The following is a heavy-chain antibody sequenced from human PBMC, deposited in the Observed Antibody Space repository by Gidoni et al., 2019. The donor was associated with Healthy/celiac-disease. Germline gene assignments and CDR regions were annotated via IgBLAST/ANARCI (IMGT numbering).Heavy chain of an antibody. V-gene: IGHV1-69*01. CDR3: ARVDIVVVPAATDSYYYYGMDV. D-gene: IGHD2-2*03. CDR2: IIPIFGTA. Sequence: PGQGLEVMGGIIPIFGTATYAQKFQGRVTIPADESTSTAYMELSSLGSEDTAVYYGARVDIVVVPAATDSYYYYGMDVWGQGTTVTVSS. J-gene: IGHJ6*02.